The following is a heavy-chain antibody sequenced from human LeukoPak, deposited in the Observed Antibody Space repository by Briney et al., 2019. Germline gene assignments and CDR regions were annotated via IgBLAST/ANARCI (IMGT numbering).Heavy chain of an antibody. CDR3: VKVAKYYYGSETYYFFEH. CDR1: GFTFTTYW. V-gene: IGHV3-7*01. CDR2: INQDGTEK. J-gene: IGHJ4*02. D-gene: IGHD3-10*01. Sequence: SRGSLRLSCAASGFTFTTYWMSWVRQFPGKGLEWVANINQDGTEKYYVDSVKGRFTISRDNAKNSLYLQMNSLRVEDTAIYYCVKVAKYYYGSETYYFFEHWGQGTPVTASS.